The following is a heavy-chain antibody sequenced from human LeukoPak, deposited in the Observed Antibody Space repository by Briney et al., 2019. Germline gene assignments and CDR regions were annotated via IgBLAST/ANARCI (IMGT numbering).Heavy chain of an antibody. Sequence: GRSLRLSCAASGFTFSSYAMHWVRQAPGKGLEWVAVISYDGSNKYYADSVKGRFTISRDNSKNTLYLQMNSLRAEDTAVYYCARGAGSYDILTGYSEGDAFDIWGQGTMVTVSS. CDR3: ARGAGSYDILTGYSEGDAFDI. J-gene: IGHJ3*02. CDR2: ISYDGSNK. D-gene: IGHD3-9*01. V-gene: IGHV3-30*04. CDR1: GFTFSSYA.